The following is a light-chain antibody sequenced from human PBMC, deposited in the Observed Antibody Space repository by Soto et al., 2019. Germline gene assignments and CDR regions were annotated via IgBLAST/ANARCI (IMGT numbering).Light chain of an antibody. CDR2: RNN. J-gene: IGLJ1*01. CDR1: SSNIGSNY. CDR3: AAWDYSLSGFYV. V-gene: IGLV1-47*01. Sequence: QFVLTQPASASGTPGQRFTISCSGSSSNIGSNYVYWYQQLPGTAPNLLIYRNNQRPSGVPDRFSGSKSGTSASLAISGLRSEDEAAYYFAAWDYSLSGFYVLGAGTKRTVL.